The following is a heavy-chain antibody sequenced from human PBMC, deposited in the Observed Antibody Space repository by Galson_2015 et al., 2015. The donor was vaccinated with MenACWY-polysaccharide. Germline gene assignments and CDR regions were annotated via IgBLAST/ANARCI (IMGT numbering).Heavy chain of an antibody. D-gene: IGHD3-3*01. CDR2: INSDGTST. J-gene: IGHJ6*01. V-gene: IGHV3-74*01. CDR3: ARGHYDLWSGYRHCYFGLDV. CDR1: EFDFSTYW. Sequence: SLRLSCAASEFDFSTYWMHWVRQVPGKGPVWVSRINSDGTSTSYADSVKGRFSISRDNAKSTLYLQMNSLRAEDTAVYYCARGHYDLWSGYRHCYFGLDVWGQGT.